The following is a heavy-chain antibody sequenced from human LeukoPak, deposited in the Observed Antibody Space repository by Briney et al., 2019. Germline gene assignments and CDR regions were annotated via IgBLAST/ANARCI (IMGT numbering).Heavy chain of an antibody. CDR3: ARHYFYDSSGLDDAFDI. CDR2: IYYSGST. V-gene: IGHV4-39*01. Sequence: SETLSLTCTVSGGSISSSSYYWGWIRQPPGKGLEWIGSIYYSGSTYYNPSLKSRVTISVDTSKNQFSLKLSSVTAADMAVYYCARHYFYDSSGLDDAFDIWGEGTMVTVSS. D-gene: IGHD3-22*01. J-gene: IGHJ3*02. CDR1: GGSISSSSYY.